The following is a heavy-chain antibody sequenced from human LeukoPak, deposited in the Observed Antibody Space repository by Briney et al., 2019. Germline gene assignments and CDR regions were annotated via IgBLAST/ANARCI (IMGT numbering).Heavy chain of an antibody. CDR3: ARDLVGISSQYGMDV. J-gene: IGHJ6*02. CDR1: GGSISSYY. D-gene: IGHD2-15*01. CDR2: IYYSGST. V-gene: IGHV4-59*01. Sequence: SETLSLTCTVSGGSISSYYWSWIRQPPGKGPEWIGYIYYSGSTNYNPSLKSRVTISVDTSKNQFSLKLSSVTAADTAVYYCARDLVGISSQYGMDVWGQGTTVTVSS.